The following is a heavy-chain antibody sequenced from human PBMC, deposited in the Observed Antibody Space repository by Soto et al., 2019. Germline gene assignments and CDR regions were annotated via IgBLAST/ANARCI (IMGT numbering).Heavy chain of an antibody. CDR1: GGTFSSYA. D-gene: IGHD2-2*02. Sequence: QVQLVQSGAEVKKPGSSVKVSCKASGGTFSSYAISWVRQAPGQGLEWMGGIIPIFGTPNYAQKFQGRVTISVDKSTRTAYMELNSLRSEDTAVYYCARGGEVPASIREYYYGLDVWGQGTTVTVSS. CDR3: ARGGEVPASIREYYYGLDV. J-gene: IGHJ6*02. V-gene: IGHV1-69*06. CDR2: IIPIFGTP.